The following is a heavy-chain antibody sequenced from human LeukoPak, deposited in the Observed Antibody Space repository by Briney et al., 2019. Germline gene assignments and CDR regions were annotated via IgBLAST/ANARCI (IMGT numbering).Heavy chain of an antibody. J-gene: IGHJ6*02. CDR3: ATRYGSGSFGNWDPYNYYYYGMDV. Sequence: ASVKVSCKASGYTFTSYDINWVRQATGQGLEWMGWMNPNSGNTGYAQKFQGRVTMTRNTSISTAYMELSSLRSEDTAVYYCATRYGSGSFGNWDPYNYYYYGMDVWGQGTTVTVSS. D-gene: IGHD3-10*01. CDR2: MNPNSGNT. V-gene: IGHV1-8*01. CDR1: GYTFTSYD.